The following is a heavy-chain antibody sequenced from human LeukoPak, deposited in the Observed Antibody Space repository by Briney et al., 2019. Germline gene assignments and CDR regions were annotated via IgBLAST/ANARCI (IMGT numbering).Heavy chain of an antibody. J-gene: IGHJ5*02. CDR3: ARDRSGSHQAPNWFDP. D-gene: IGHD1-26*01. V-gene: IGHV3-21*01. CDR2: ISDSSTYI. Sequence: GGSLRLSCAASGFTFSSYTMNWVRQAPGKGLEWVSSISDSSTYIYYADSVKGRFTISRDNAKNSLYLQMNSLRAEDTAVYYCARDRSGSHQAPNWFDPWGQGTLVTVSS. CDR1: GFTFSSYT.